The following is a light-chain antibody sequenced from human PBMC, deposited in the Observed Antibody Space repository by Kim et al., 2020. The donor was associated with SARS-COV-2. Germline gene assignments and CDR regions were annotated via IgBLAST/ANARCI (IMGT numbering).Light chain of an antibody. CDR3: QQYDNLFT. V-gene: IGKV1-33*01. CDR1: QDISNY. J-gene: IGKJ3*01. CDR2: DAS. Sequence: SESVGDRVTITCQASQDISNYLNWYQQKPGKAPKLLSYDASNLETGVPSRFSGSGSGTDFTFTISSLQPEDIATYYCQQYDNLFTFGPGTKVDIK.